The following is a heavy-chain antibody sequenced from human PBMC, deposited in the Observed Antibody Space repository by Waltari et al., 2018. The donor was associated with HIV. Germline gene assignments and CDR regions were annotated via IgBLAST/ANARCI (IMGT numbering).Heavy chain of an antibody. Sequence: QVQLQESGPGLVKPSETLSLTCTVSGGSISSYYWSWIRQPPGKGLEGIGYIYYSGSTNYHPSLKSRVTIPVDTSKNQFSLKLSSVTAADTAVYYCACGYDYVWGSYRRGWFDPWGQGTLVTVSS. CDR3: ACGYDYVWGSYRRGWFDP. CDR2: IYYSGST. J-gene: IGHJ5*02. D-gene: IGHD3-16*02. V-gene: IGHV4-59*01. CDR1: GGSISSYY.